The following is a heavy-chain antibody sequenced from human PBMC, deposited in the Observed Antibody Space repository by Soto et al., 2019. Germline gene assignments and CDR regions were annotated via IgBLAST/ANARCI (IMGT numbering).Heavy chain of an antibody. CDR2: IIPILGIA. J-gene: IGHJ4*02. CDR3: ARSWTYYDYIWGSYLSY. Sequence: QVQLVQSGAEVKKPGSSVKVSCKASGGTFSSYTISWVRQAPGQGLEWMGRIIPILGIANYEQKFQGRVTITADKSTSTAYMELSSLRSEDTAVYYCARSWTYYDYIWGSYLSYWGQGTLVTVSS. D-gene: IGHD3-16*01. CDR1: GGTFSSYT. V-gene: IGHV1-69*02.